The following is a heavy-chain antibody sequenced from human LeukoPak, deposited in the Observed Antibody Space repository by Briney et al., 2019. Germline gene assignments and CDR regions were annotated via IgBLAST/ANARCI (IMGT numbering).Heavy chain of an antibody. J-gene: IGHJ4*02. CDR3: ARHGASGSYLYYFDY. V-gene: IGHV4-30-4*01. CDR2: IYYSGST. CDR1: GGSVSSGDYH. D-gene: IGHD1-26*01. Sequence: SETLSLTCSVSGGSVSSGDYHWSWIRQPPGKGLEWIGYIYYSGSTYYSPSLKSRLSISIDTSKNQFSLSLSSVTAADTAVYFCARHGASGSYLYYFDYWGQGTLVTVSS.